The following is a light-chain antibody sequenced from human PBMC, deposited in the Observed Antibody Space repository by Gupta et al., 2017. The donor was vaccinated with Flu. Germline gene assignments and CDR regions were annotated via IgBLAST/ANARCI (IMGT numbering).Light chain of an antibody. CDR2: EVR. CDR1: SSDVGGYNY. V-gene: IGLV2-14*01. Sequence: QFALTQPASVSGSPGQSITISCTGTSSDVGGYNYVSWYQQHPGKAPNLVIYEVRIRPSGVSYRFSGSKSGNTASLTISGLQAEDEADYYCSSYTSTTTLRVFGGGTKLTVL. J-gene: IGLJ3*02. CDR3: SSYTSTTTLRV.